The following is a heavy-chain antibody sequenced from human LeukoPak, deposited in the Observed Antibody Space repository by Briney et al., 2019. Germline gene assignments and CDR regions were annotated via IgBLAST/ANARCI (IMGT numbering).Heavy chain of an antibody. CDR1: GFTFSSYA. CDR2: TSGSGGGR. Sequence: PGGSLRLSCAASGFTFSSYAMSWVRQAPGKGLEGVSGTSGSGGGRYYADSVEGRYTISRDNSKNTLYLQMNNLRAEDTAVYYCAKGVDASGIYYYFYMDVWGKGTTVTVSS. J-gene: IGHJ6*03. V-gene: IGHV3-23*01. D-gene: IGHD3-16*01. CDR3: AKGVDASGIYYYFYMDV.